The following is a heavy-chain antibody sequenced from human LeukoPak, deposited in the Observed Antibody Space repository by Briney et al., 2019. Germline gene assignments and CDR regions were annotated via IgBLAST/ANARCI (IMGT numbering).Heavy chain of an antibody. V-gene: IGHV4-61*01. J-gene: IGHJ6*02. CDR3: AGLRIMITFGGVIPAPGMDV. Sequence: PSETLSLTCTVSGVSVSSGSYYWSWIRQPPGKGLEWIGYIYYSGSTNYNPSLKSRVTISVDTSKNQFSLKLSSVTAADTAVYYCAGLRIMITFGGVIPAPGMDVWGQGTTVTVSS. D-gene: IGHD3-16*02. CDR2: IYYSGST. CDR1: GVSVSSGSYY.